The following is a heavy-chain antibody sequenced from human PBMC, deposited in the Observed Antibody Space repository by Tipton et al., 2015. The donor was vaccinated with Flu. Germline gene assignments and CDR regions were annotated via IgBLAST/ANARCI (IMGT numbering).Heavy chain of an antibody. J-gene: IGHJ6*02. V-gene: IGHV4-39*07. Sequence: TLSLTCTVSGGSISSGSYYWSWIRQPAGKGLEWIGSIYYSGSTYYNPSLKSRVTISVDTSKNQFSLKLSSVTAADTAVYYCASGAVAANYYYGMDVWGQGTTVTVSS. CDR2: IYYSGST. CDR3: ASGAVAANYYYGMDV. D-gene: IGHD6-19*01. CDR1: GGSISSGSYY.